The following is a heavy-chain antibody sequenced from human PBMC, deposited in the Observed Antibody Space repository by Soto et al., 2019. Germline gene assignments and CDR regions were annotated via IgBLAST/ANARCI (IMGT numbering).Heavy chain of an antibody. J-gene: IGHJ4*02. CDR2: IIPIFGTT. V-gene: IGHV1-69*14. Sequence: QVQLVQSGAEVKKPGSSVKVSCKTSGDIFSGYSISWVRHAPGQGLEWMGGIIPIFGTTNYAQRFHGRVTITADKSTSTVYMELYSLKSEDTAVYYCARDLGSGYDPGDYWGQGTLVTVSS. CDR3: ARDLGSGYDPGDY. D-gene: IGHD5-12*01. CDR1: GDIFSGYS.